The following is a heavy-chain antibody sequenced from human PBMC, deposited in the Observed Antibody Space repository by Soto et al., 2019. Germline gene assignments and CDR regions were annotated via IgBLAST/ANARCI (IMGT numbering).Heavy chain of an antibody. D-gene: IGHD7-27*01. CDR1: GYTFSSYA. J-gene: IGHJ4*02. CDR2: INAGYGNT. V-gene: IGHV1-3*01. CDR3: ARDTGDGTFDF. Sequence: QVHLVQSGAEVRKPGASVKVSCKASGYTFSSYAMHWVRQAPGQRLEWMGWINAGYGNTKSSQKCQDRVTISRDTSASTADMELTSLRSEDTAVYYCARDTGDGTFDFWGQGTLVTVSS.